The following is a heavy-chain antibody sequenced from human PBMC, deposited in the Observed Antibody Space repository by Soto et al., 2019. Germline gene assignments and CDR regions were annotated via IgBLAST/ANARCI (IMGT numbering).Heavy chain of an antibody. CDR2: ISAYNGNT. J-gene: IGHJ3*02. Sequence: ASVKVSCKASGYTFTSYGISWVRQAPGQGLEWMGWISAYNGNTNYAQKLQGRVTMATDTSTSTAYMELRSLRSDDTAVYYCARVVPAATPYAFDIWGQGTMVTVSS. CDR1: GYTFTSYG. CDR3: ARVVPAATPYAFDI. V-gene: IGHV1-18*01. D-gene: IGHD2-2*01.